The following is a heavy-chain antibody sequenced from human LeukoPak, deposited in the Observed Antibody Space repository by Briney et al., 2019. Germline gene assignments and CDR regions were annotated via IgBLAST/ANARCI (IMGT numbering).Heavy chain of an antibody. Sequence: ASVKVSCKTSGYTFSEYYIYWVRPAPGQGLEWMGWIDPSTGGTNYAQNFQGRVTMTRDTSTTTVYMELSSLKSDDTAVYHCARGNNYGSGSLFYGWGQGTLVTVSS. J-gene: IGHJ4*02. V-gene: IGHV1-2*02. CDR3: ARGNNYGSGSLFYG. CDR1: GYTFSEYY. CDR2: IDPSTGGT. D-gene: IGHD3-10*01.